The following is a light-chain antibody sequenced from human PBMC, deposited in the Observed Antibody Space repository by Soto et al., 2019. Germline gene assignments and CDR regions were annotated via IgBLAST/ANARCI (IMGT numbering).Light chain of an antibody. CDR3: HHDSKSPIFT. CDR1: QSVANNY. CDR2: AAS. J-gene: IGKJ3*01. Sequence: EVVLTQSPGPLSLSPGERATLSCRASQSVANNYLAWYQQRPGQAPRLLIYAASSRAAGITDRFTGSVYGTDFTLTISTLEPEDCGVFFCHHDSKSPIFTFGPWTTVDMK. V-gene: IGKV3-20*01.